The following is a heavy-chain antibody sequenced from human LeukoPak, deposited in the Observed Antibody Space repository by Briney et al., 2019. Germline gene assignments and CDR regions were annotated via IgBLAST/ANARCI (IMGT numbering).Heavy chain of an antibody. CDR1: GGSFSGYY. V-gene: IGHV4-34*01. J-gene: IGHJ4*02. CDR2: INHSGST. CDR3: ARQPGGVVDY. D-gene: IGHD3-10*01. Sequence: SETLSLTCAVYGGSFSGYYWSWIRQPPGKGLEWIGEINHSGSTNYNPSLKSRVTISVDTSKNQFSLKLSSVTAADTAVYYCARQPGGVVDYWGQGTLVTVSS.